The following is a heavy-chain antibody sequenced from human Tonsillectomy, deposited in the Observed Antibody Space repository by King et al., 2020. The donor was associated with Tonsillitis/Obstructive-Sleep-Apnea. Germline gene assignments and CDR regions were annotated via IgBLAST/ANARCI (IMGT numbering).Heavy chain of an antibody. CDR1: GGSIISSNW. CDR3: ARVRGYSSGLYYFDY. Sequence: QLQESGPGLVKPSGTLSLTCAVSGGSIISSNWWSWVRQPPEKGLVWIGEIYHSWSDHYKPPLTRRVPISVYKSKNQFSLKLSSVTAADTAVYYCARVRGYSSGLYYFDYWGQGTLVTVSS. D-gene: IGHD6-19*01. CDR2: IYHSWSD. V-gene: IGHV4-4*02. J-gene: IGHJ4*02.